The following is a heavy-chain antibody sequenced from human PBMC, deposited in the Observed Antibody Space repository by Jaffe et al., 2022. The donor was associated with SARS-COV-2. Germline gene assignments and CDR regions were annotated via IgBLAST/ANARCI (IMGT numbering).Heavy chain of an antibody. CDR2: ISSSSSYI. V-gene: IGHV3-21*01. CDR3: ARPFTAMAPFDY. J-gene: IGHJ4*02. CDR1: GFTFSSYS. D-gene: IGHD5-18*01. Sequence: EVQLVESGGGLVKPGGSLRLSCAASGFTFSSYSMNWVRQAPGKGLEWVSSISSSSSYIYYADSVKGRFTISRDNAKNSLYLQMNSLRAEDTAVYYCARPFTAMAPFDYWGQGTLVTVSS.